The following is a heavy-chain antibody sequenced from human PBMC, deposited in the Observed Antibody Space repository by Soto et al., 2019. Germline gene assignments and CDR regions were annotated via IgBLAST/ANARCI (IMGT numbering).Heavy chain of an antibody. Sequence: QVQLVESGGGVVQPGRSLRLSCAASGFTFSSYGMHWVRQAPGKGLEWVAVIWYDGSNKYYADYVKGRFTISRDNSKNTLYLQMNSLRAEDTAVYYCARGMATPMVSYHFDYWGQGTLVTVSS. D-gene: IGHD5-12*01. CDR1: GFTFSSYG. CDR3: ARGMATPMVSYHFDY. J-gene: IGHJ4*02. V-gene: IGHV3-33*01. CDR2: IWYDGSNK.